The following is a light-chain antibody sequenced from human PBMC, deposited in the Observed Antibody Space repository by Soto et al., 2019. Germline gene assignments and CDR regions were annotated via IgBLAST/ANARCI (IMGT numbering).Light chain of an antibody. J-gene: IGKJ1*01. Sequence: EIVLTQSPATLSVSPGERATLSCRASHSVSSNLAWYQQKPGQAPRLLIYGASTRATGIPARFSGSGSGTEFSLTISSLQSEDLAVYYYQQNNNWPPWTFGQGTNVEIK. CDR3: QQNNNWPPWT. CDR2: GAS. CDR1: HSVSSN. V-gene: IGKV3-15*01.